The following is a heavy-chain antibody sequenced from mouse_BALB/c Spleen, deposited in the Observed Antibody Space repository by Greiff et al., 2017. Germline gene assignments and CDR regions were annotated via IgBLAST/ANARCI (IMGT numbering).Heavy chain of an antibody. CDR2: IDPANGNT. CDR3: AGHYYGSSYGYFDV. CDR1: GFNIKDTY. J-gene: IGHJ1*01. D-gene: IGHD1-1*01. V-gene: IGHV14-3*02. Sequence: LVESGAELVKPGASVKLSCTASGFNIKDTYMHWVKQRPEQGLEWIGRIDPANGNTKYDPKFQGKATITADTSSNTAYLQLSSLTSEDTAVYYCAGHYYGSSYGYFDVWGAGTTVTVSS.